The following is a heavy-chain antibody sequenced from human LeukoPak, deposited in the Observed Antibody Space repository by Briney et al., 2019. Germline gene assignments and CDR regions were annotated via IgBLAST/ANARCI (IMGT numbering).Heavy chain of an antibody. D-gene: IGHD6-13*01. CDR1: GFTFSGSA. CDR2: IRSKANSYAT. Sequence: SGGSLKLSCAASGFTFSGSAMHWVRQASGKGLQLVGRIRSKANSYATAYAASVKGRFTISRDDSKNTAYLQMNSLKTEDTAVYYCTRHLEEYSSSWRRYPGYYYYGMDVWGQGTTVTVSS. J-gene: IGHJ6*02. V-gene: IGHV3-73*01. CDR3: TRHLEEYSSSWRRYPGYYYYGMDV.